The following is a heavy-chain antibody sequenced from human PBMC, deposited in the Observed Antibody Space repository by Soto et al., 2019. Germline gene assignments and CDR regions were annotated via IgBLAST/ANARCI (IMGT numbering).Heavy chain of an antibody. CDR3: ARDLAAADY. V-gene: IGHV1-46*04. J-gene: IGHJ4*02. CDR1: GYIFINYY. D-gene: IGHD6-13*01. CDR2: FNPMSGST. Sequence: QVQLVQSGAEVKKPGASVKISCKRSGYIFINYYIHWVRQAPGQGLEWVALFNPMSGSTNYAQKMQGRVTVTSATSTSTVYMELSSLISEDTAVYYCARDLAAADYWGQGALGTVSS.